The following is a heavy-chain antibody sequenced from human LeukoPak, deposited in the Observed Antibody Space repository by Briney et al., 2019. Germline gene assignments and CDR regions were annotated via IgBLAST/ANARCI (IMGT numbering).Heavy chain of an antibody. CDR3: AKDLSIVGATWDY. CDR2: ISYDGSNK. V-gene: IGHV3-30*18. J-gene: IGHJ4*02. D-gene: IGHD1-26*01. CDR1: GFTFSSYG. Sequence: QPGRSLRLSCAASGFTFSSYGMHWVRQAPGKGLEWVAVISYDGSNKYYADSVKGRFTISRDNSKNTLYLQMNSLRAEDTAVYYCAKDLSIVGATWDYWGQGTLVTVSS.